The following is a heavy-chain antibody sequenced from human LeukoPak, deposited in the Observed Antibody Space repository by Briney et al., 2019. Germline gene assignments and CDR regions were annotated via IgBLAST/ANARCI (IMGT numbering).Heavy chain of an antibody. J-gene: IGHJ4*02. CDR2: INPDGSST. CDR3: VRGTNDWTGIDY. V-gene: IGHV3-74*01. Sequence: GGSLRLSCAASGFTFSNYWMHWVRQASGKGLVWVSRINPDGSSTDYADSVKGRFTISRDNARNTLYLQMNSLRVEDTAIYYCVRGTNDWTGIDYWGQGTLVTVSS. CDR1: GFTFSNYW. D-gene: IGHD2-8*01.